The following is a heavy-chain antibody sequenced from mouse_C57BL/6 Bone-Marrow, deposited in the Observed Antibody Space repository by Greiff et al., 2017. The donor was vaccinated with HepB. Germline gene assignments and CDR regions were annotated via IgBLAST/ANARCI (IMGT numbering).Heavy chain of an antibody. D-gene: IGHD3-2*02. CDR2: IDPSDSYT. V-gene: IGHV1-69*01. Sequence: QVQLKQPGAELVMPGASVKLSCKASGYTFTSYWMHWVKQRPGQGLEWIGEIDPSDSYTNYNQKFKGKSTLTVDKSSSTAYMQLSSLTSEDSAVYYCARSSSGYVAWFAYWGQGTLVTVSA. CDR1: GYTFTSYW. CDR3: ARSSSGYVAWFAY. J-gene: IGHJ3*01.